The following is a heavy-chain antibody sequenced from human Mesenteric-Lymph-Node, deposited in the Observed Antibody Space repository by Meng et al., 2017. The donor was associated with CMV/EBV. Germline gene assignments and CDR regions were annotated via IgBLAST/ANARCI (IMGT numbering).Heavy chain of an antibody. CDR3: AEDGAEGGAYYFDY. J-gene: IGHJ4*02. V-gene: IGHV3-30*18. CDR1: GLTFSSEE. CDR2: ISYDGSNK. Sequence: ASGLTFSSEELSWVRKAPGKGLGWVAVISYDGSNKYYADSVKGRFTISRDNYKNTLYLQMNGLGAEDAAVYCCAEDGAEGGAYYFDYWGQGTLVTVSS. D-gene: IGHD3-16*01.